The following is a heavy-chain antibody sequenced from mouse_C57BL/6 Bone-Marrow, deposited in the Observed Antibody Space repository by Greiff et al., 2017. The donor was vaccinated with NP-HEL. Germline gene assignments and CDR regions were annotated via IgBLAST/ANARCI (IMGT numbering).Heavy chain of an antibody. J-gene: IGHJ3*01. CDR2: IYPGDGDT. CDR1: GYEFSNYW. Sequence: QVQLQQSGAELVKPGASVKISCKASGYEFSNYWMNWVTQRPGKGLEWIGQIYPGDGDTNYNGKFKDKATLTADKSSSTAYMQLSRLTSEDSAVFCCANGAYWGKGTLVTVSA. CDR3: ANGAY. V-gene: IGHV1-80*01.